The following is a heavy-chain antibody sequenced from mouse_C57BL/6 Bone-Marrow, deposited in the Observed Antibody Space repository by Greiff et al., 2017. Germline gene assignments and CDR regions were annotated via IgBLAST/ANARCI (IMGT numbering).Heavy chain of an antibody. J-gene: IGHJ1*03. CDR3: ARRTTVVPRYFDV. CDR2: ISNGGGST. Sequence: EVMLVESGGGLVQPGGSLKLSCAASGFTFSDYYMYWVRQTPEKRLEWVAYISNGGGSTYYPDTVKGRFTISRDNAKNTLYLQMSRLKSEDTAMYYCARRTTVVPRYFDVWGTGTTVTVSS. CDR1: GFTFSDYY. V-gene: IGHV5-12*01. D-gene: IGHD1-1*01.